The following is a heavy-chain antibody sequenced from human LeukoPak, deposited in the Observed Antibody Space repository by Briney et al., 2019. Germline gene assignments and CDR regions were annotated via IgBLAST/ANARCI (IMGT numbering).Heavy chain of an antibody. V-gene: IGHV3-23*01. D-gene: IGHD6-13*01. CDR1: GFTFSSYA. CDR3: AKHRSGIAASGSNY. J-gene: IGHJ4*02. Sequence: GGSLRFSCAASGFTFSSYAMSWVRQAPGKGLEWVSVSVISGSGGGSGRSTYYADSVEGRFTISRDDSNNTLYLQMNNLRVEDTALYYCAKHRSGIAASGSNYWGQGTLVSVSS. CDR2: ISGSGGGSGRST.